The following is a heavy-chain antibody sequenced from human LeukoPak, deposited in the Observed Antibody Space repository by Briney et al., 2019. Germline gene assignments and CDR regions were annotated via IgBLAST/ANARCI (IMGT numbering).Heavy chain of an antibody. Sequence: GGSLRLSCAASGFSFTSYSMEWVRQAPGKGLEWVSYISSSGSTIYYADSVKGRFTISRDNAKNSLYLQMNSLRAEDTAVYYCAELGITMIGGVWGKGTTVTISS. J-gene: IGHJ6*04. V-gene: IGHV3-48*04. CDR1: GFSFTSYS. CDR3: AELGITMIGGV. D-gene: IGHD3-10*02. CDR2: ISSSGSTI.